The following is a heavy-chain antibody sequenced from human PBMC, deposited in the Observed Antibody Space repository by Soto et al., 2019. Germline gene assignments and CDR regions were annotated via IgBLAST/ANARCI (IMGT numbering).Heavy chain of an antibody. D-gene: IGHD3-9*01. CDR2: IRGDGGQT. CDR1: VFTFSSYG. V-gene: IGHV3-23*01. J-gene: IGHJ4*02. CDR3: ARDVGLDSDDFFAY. Sequence: GSLRLSGTASVFTFSSYGMGWVRQAPGKGLQWVSTIRGDGGQTHYTDSVKGRFSISRDNSKNTVYLQMDPLRAEDTAMYFCARDVGLDSDDFFAYWGQGTQVTVSS.